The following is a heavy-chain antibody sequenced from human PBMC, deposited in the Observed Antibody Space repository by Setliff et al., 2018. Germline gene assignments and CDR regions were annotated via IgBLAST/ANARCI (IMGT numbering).Heavy chain of an antibody. V-gene: IGHV5-51*01. CDR2: IYPRDPDA. CDR1: AYTFSTYF. J-gene: IGHJ4*02. D-gene: IGHD3-22*01. CDR3: VRHPYYDSSGYYSYFDY. Sequence: GESLKISCKASAYTFSTYFIAWVRQRPGKGLEWMGTIYPRDPDARYSPSFQGRVIISADTSIATAYLHWTSLKASDTAMYYCVRHPYYDSSGYYSYFDYWGQGARVTVSS.